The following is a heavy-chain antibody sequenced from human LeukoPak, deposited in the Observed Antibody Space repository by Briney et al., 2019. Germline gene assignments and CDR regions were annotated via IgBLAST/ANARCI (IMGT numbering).Heavy chain of an antibody. V-gene: IGHV4-34*01. CDR3: AREGGFYRPLDY. CDR2: IHYSGST. CDR1: GGSFSGDF. D-gene: IGHD3-3*01. Sequence: SETLSLTCAVYGGSFSGDFWSWIRQPPGKGLEWIGEIHYSGSTNYNPSLKSRVTMSIDTSKNHFSLKLSSVTAADTAVYYCAREGGFYRPLDYSGQGTLVTVSS. J-gene: IGHJ4*02.